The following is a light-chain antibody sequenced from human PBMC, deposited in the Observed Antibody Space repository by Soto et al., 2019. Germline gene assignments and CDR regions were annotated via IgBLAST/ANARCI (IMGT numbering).Light chain of an antibody. CDR2: YNN. J-gene: IGLJ1*01. CDR3: AAWDDTLXRYV. CDR1: NSNISSNT. Sequence: QSFLSQPPSASETPVQTVSISCSGSNSNISSNTVNWYQQLPVTDPKLIIYYNNQLPSWVPDRFSGSKSGTSASLAISGLQYEDESDYYCAAWDDTLXRYVIGTGTKVXV. V-gene: IGLV1-44*01.